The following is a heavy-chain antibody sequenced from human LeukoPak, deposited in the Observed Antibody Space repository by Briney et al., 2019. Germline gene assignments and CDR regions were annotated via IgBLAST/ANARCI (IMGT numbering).Heavy chain of an antibody. Sequence: SGGSLRLSCAASGFIYSNYGMNWVRQAPGKGLEWVSYISGGGSYIDYADSEKGRFTISRDNAKNSLYLQMNSLRAEDTAVYYCARGHSSGYHPKYWGQGTLVTVSS. D-gene: IGHD3-22*01. CDR3: ARGHSSGYHPKY. J-gene: IGHJ4*02. CDR2: ISGGGSYI. V-gene: IGHV3-21*05. CDR1: GFIYSNYG.